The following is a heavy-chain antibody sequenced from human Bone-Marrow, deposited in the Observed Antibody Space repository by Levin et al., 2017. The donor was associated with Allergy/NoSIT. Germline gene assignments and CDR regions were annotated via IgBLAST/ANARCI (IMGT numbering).Heavy chain of an antibody. Sequence: SQTLSLTCTVSGGSISSAGYHWTWIRQYPGKGLEWIGYISYRGSTYFNPSLKSRLTMSIDTSEQHFSLNLTSVSAADTAIYYWARLDGYSFDYWGQGALVTVSS. CDR3: ARLDGYSFDY. J-gene: IGHJ4*02. CDR1: GGSISSAGYH. D-gene: IGHD1-1*01. V-gene: IGHV4-31*03. CDR2: ISYRGST.